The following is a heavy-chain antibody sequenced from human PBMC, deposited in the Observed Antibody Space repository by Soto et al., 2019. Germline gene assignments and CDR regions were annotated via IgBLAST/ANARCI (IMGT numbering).Heavy chain of an antibody. J-gene: IGHJ5*02. CDR2: ISAYNGNT. CDR1: GYTFTSYG. CDR3: ARYRATINSFWFDP. V-gene: IGHV1-18*01. Sequence: QVKLVQSGAEVKKPGASVKVSCKASGYTFTSYGISWVRQAPGQGLEWMGWISAYNGNTNYAQKVQGRVTMTTDTXSSTAYMELRSLRSDDTAVYYCARYRATINSFWFDPWGQGTLVTVSS. D-gene: IGHD5-12*01.